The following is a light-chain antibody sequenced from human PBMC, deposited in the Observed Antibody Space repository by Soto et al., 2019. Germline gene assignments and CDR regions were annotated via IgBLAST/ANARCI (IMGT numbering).Light chain of an antibody. Sequence: DIVMTQSPLSLSVTPGESASISCRSSQSLLHSNGYNYLDWYLQKPGQSQQLLISLAYTRSSGVHDRFSGSGSGTDFTLKIRRVEAEDVGVYYCMQARQTPLSFGGGTKVDIK. CDR2: LAY. CDR1: QSLLHSNGYNY. V-gene: IGKV2-28*01. CDR3: MQARQTPLS. J-gene: IGKJ4*01.